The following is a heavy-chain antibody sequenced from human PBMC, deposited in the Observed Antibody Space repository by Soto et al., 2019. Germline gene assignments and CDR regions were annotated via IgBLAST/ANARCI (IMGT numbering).Heavy chain of an antibody. CDR2: IKGDATDI. CDR1: GFTFSTHW. Sequence: EVHLVESGGGLVQPGGSLTLSCAASGFTFSTHWMHWVRQAPGKGLVWVARIKGDATDITYADSVKGRFTISRDNAKNTLYLQMNSLKAEDTAVYYCASIPPSAVGATSEVDYWGQGPLVTVSS. J-gene: IGHJ4*02. V-gene: IGHV3-74*01. CDR3: ASIPPSAVGATSEVDY. D-gene: IGHD1-26*01.